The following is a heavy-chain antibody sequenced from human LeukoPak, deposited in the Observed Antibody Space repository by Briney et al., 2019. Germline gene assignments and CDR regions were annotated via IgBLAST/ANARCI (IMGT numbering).Heavy chain of an antibody. V-gene: IGHV4-59*01. D-gene: IGHD1-26*01. J-gene: IGHJ4*02. CDR1: GGSISSYY. Sequence: SETLSLTCTVSGGSISSYYCSWIRQPPGKALEWIGYIYYSGTTNYKPSLKSRVTISVDTSKNQFSLKLSSVTAADTAVYYCARESRGELRIFDYRGQGTLVTVSS. CDR2: IYYSGTT. CDR3: ARESRGELRIFDY.